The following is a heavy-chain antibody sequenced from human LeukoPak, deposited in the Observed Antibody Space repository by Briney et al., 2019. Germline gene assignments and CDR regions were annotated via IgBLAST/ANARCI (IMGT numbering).Heavy chain of an antibody. CDR2: ISSSSTYI. D-gene: IGHD5-24*01. CDR1: GFTFSTYN. J-gene: IGHJ4*02. CDR3: AREDAYNMYPDY. Sequence: GGSLRLSCAASGFTFSTYNMNWLRQAPGKGLEWVSSISSSSTYIYYADSVKGRFTISRDNAKNSLYLQMNSLRAEDTAVYYCAREDAYNMYPDYWGQGTLVTVSS. V-gene: IGHV3-21*01.